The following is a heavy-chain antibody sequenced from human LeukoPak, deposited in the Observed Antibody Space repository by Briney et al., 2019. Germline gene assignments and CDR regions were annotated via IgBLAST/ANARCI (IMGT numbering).Heavy chain of an antibody. V-gene: IGHV4-34*01. CDR2: INHSGTT. Sequence: SETLSLTCAVYSGSFSGDYWSWIRQPPGEGLEWIGEINHSGTTKYNPSLKSRVTISVDTSKDQFSLKLSSVTAADSAIYYCARGRAYGPGSYYQRKPLDYWGQGTLVTVSS. CDR1: SGSFSGDY. CDR3: ARGRAYGPGSYYQRKPLDY. J-gene: IGHJ4*02. D-gene: IGHD3-10*01.